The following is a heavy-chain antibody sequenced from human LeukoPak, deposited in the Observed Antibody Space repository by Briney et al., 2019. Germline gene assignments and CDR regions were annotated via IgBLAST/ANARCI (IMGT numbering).Heavy chain of an antibody. CDR1: GGSFSGYH. CDR2: INHSGST. CDR3: ARGNYDYYDH. Sequence: SETLSLTCAVYGGSFSGYHWSWIRQPPGKGLEWIGEINHSGSTNYNPALKSRVTISVDTSKNQFSLKVSSVTAADTAVYYCARGNYDYYDHWGQGTLVTVSS. J-gene: IGHJ4*02. V-gene: IGHV4-34*01. D-gene: IGHD1-7*01.